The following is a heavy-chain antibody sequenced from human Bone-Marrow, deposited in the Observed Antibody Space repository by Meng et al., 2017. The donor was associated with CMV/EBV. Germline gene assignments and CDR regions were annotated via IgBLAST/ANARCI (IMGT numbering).Heavy chain of an antibody. Sequence: GESLKISCAASGFTFSSYAMHWVRQAPGKGLEWVAVISYDGSNKYYADSVKGRFTISRDNSKNTLYLQMNSLRAEDTAVYYCAKTLRVVQLYNRFDPWGQGNLVTVSS. CDR3: AKTLRVVQLYNRFDP. CDR2: ISYDGSNK. J-gene: IGHJ5*02. V-gene: IGHV3-30*04. CDR1: GFTFSSYA. D-gene: IGHD2-15*01.